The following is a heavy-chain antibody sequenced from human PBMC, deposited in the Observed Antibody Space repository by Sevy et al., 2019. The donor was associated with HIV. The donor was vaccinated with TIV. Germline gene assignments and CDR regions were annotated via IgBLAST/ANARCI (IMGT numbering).Heavy chain of an antibody. CDR2: IKQDAGQK. Sequence: GGSLRLSCAASGFTFSKYWMGWVRQAPGKGLGWVANIKQDAGQKYYVDSVKGRFTISTDNAKNSLYLQMNSLRAEDTAVYFCARDDGNYYFHYWGQGTLVTVSS. V-gene: IGHV3-7*01. CDR1: GFTFSKYW. D-gene: IGHD1-7*01. CDR3: ARDDGNYYFHY. J-gene: IGHJ4*02.